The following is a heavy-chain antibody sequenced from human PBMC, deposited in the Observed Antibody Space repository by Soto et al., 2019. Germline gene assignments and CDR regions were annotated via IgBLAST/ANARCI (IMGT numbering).Heavy chain of an antibody. V-gene: IGHV3-9*01. CDR1: GFTFDDYA. J-gene: IGHJ4*02. CDR2: ISWNSGSI. Sequence: GGSLRLSCAASGFTFDDYAMHWVRQAPGKGLEWVSGISWNSGSIGYADSVKGRFTISRDNSKNTLYLQMNSLRAEDTAVYYCARGSYSGSYYAGYWGQGTLVTVSS. D-gene: IGHD1-26*01. CDR3: ARGSYSGSYYAGY.